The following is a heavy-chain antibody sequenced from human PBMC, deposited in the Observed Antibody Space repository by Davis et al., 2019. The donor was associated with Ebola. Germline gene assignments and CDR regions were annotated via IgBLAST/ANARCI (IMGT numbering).Heavy chain of an antibody. Sequence: GESLKISCAASGFTFNRYWMSWVRQAPGKGLQWVANIKEDGSEKYYVDSVKGRFTIPRDNAKTSLYLQMNSLRAEDTAVYYCARVSVPAALVPIDYYAMDVWGQGTTVTVSS. CDR3: ARVSVPAALVPIDYYAMDV. V-gene: IGHV3-7*03. D-gene: IGHD2-2*01. J-gene: IGHJ6*02. CDR2: IKEDGSEK. CDR1: GFTFNRYW.